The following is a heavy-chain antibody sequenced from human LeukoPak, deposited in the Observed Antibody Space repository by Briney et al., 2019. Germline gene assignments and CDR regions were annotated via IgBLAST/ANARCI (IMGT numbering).Heavy chain of an antibody. V-gene: IGHV3-23*01. CDR2: ISGSGGST. D-gene: IGHD3-10*01. J-gene: IGHJ4*02. CDR3: AKVRQVGYYGSGSYSHYFDY. CDR1: GFTFSSYA. Sequence: PGGSLRLSRAASGFTFSSYAMSWVRQAPGKGLEWVSAISGSGGSTYYADSVKGRFTISRDNSKNTLYLQMNSLRAEDTAVYYCAKVRQVGYYGSGSYSHYFDYWGQGTLVTVSS.